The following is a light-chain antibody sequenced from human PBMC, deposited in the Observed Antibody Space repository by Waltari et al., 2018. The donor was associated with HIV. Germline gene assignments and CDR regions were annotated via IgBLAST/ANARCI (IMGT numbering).Light chain of an antibody. Sequence: QSVLTQPPSVSAAPGQKVTISCSGSSSNIANNYVSWYQKLPGTAPKLPSYANKMGPAGSPDRFSGSKSGTSATLGITGHQTGDEADYYCGTWDSSLSAEVFGTGPKGTVL. J-gene: IGLJ1*01. V-gene: IGLV1-51*01. CDR1: SSNIANNY. CDR3: GTWDSSLSAEV. CDR2: ANK.